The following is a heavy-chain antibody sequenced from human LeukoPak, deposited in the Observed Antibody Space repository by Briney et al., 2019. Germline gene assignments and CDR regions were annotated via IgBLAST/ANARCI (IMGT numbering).Heavy chain of an antibody. D-gene: IGHD2/OR15-2a*01. CDR3: ALSGASYYFDY. Sequence: ASVKVSCKASGGTFSSYAISWVRQAPGQGLEWMGGIIPIFGTANYAQKFQGRVTITADESTSTAYMELSSLRSEDTAVYYCALSGASYYFDYWGQGTLVTVSS. J-gene: IGHJ4*02. CDR2: IIPIFGTA. V-gene: IGHV1-69*13. CDR1: GGTFSSYA.